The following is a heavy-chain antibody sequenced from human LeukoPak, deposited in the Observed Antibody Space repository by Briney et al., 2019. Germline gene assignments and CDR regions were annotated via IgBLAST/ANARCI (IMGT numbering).Heavy chain of an antibody. V-gene: IGHV3-23*01. Sequence: GGSLRLSCAAPGFTFSSYGMSWVRQAPGKGLEWVSAISGSGGSTYYADSVKGRFTISRDNSKNTLYLQMNSLRAEDTAVYYCAKDPSGTQGDYFDYWGQGTLVTVSS. J-gene: IGHJ4*02. D-gene: IGHD3-10*01. CDR1: GFTFSSYG. CDR3: AKDPSGTQGDYFDY. CDR2: ISGSGGST.